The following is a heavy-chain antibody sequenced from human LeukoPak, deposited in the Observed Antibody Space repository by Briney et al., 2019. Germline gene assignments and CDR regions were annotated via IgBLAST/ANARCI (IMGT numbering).Heavy chain of an antibody. Sequence: GASVKVSCKASGGTFSSYAISWVRQAPGQGLEWMGGIIPIFGTANYAQKFQGRVTITADKSTSTAYMELSSLRSEDTAVYYCARNSGRYSIYYYYMDVWGKGTTVTVSS. J-gene: IGHJ6*03. CDR1: GGTFSSYA. D-gene: IGHD6-25*01. CDR2: IIPIFGTA. V-gene: IGHV1-69*06. CDR3: ARNSGRYSIYYYYMDV.